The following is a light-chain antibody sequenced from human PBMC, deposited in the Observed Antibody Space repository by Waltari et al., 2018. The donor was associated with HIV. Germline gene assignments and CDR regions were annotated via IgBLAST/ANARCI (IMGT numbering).Light chain of an antibody. CDR1: RSDVGSYNL. J-gene: IGLJ3*02. V-gene: IGLV2-23*02. Sequence: QSALTQPASVSGSPGQSITISCTGTRSDVGSYNLVSWYQHHPRKAPKLIISEVSKRPSGVSNRFSGSKSGTTASLTISGLHAEDEADYHCCSYAHNDPWVFGGGTRLTVL. CDR2: EVS. CDR3: CSYAHNDPWV.